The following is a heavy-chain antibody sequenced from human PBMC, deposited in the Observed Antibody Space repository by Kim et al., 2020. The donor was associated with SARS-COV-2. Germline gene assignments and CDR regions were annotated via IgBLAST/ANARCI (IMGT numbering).Heavy chain of an antibody. D-gene: IGHD3-3*01. CDR3: ATGSPFGVGWFDP. V-gene: IGHV1-24*01. Sequence: KSQGRVTMTEDTSTDTAYMELGSLRSEDTAVYYCATGSPFGVGWFDPWGQGTLVTVSS. J-gene: IGHJ5*02.